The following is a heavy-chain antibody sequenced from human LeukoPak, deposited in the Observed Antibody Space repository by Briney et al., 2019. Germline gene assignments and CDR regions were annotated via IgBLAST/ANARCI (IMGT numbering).Heavy chain of an antibody. Sequence: ASEPVSCMASRYIFTPYIIHWIRQAPRQGGAWEGWISPCSGRSSTPQRFQGRVTITTDTSISTAYLDISSLNSDDTAVYFCATLRIIVPATFVFDTWGQGTQVAVSS. J-gene: IGHJ5*02. V-gene: IGHV1-2*02. CDR3: ATLRIIVPATFVFDT. D-gene: IGHD2/OR15-2a*01. CDR2: ISPCSGRS. CDR1: RYIFTPYI.